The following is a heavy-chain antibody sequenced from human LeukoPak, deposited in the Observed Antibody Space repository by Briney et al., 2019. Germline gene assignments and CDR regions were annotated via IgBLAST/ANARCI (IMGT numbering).Heavy chain of an antibody. D-gene: IGHD2-15*01. CDR3: ARGRGVGAASWFDP. Sequence: ASVKVSCKVSGYTLTELSMHWVRQAPGKGLEWMGGFDPEDGETIYAQKFQGRVTITRNTSISTAYMELSSLRSEDTAVYYCARGRGVGAASWFDPWGQGTLVTVSS. V-gene: IGHV1-24*01. CDR2: FDPEDGET. CDR1: GYTLTELS. J-gene: IGHJ5*02.